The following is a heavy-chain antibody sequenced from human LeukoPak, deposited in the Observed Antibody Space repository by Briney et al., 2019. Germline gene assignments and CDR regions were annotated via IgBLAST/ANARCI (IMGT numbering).Heavy chain of an antibody. J-gene: IGHJ4*02. V-gene: IGHV1-18*01. CDR3: ARLNNAANFLDY. D-gene: IGHD1/OR15-1a*01. CDR1: GYTFTSYD. Sequence: ASVKVSCKASGYTFTSYDITWVRQAPGQGLDWMGWITPYNGNTGYVQKFQGRVTMTADTSTSTAYMELRSLTSDDTAVYYCARLNNAANFLDYWGQGSLVTVSS. CDR2: ITPYNGNT.